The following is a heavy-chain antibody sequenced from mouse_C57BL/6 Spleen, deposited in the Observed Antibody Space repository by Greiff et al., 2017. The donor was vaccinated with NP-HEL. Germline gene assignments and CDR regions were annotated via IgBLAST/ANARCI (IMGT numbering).Heavy chain of an antibody. CDR3: ARRFYYDFDY. V-gene: IGHV3-6*01. CDR1: GYSITSGYY. Sequence: EVQRVESGPGLVKPSQSLSLTCSVTGYSITSGYYWNWIRQFPGNKLEWMGYISYDGSNNYNPSLKNRISITRDTSKNQFFLKLNSVTTEDTATYYCARRFYYDFDYWGQGTTLTVSS. J-gene: IGHJ2*01. CDR2: ISYDGSN. D-gene: IGHD1-1*01.